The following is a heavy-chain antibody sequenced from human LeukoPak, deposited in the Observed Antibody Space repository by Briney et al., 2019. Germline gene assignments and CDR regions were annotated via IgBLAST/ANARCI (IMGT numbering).Heavy chain of an antibody. CDR1: GGSISSYY. V-gene: IGHV4-59*01. J-gene: IGHJ3*02. Sequence: SETLSLTCTVSGGSISSYYWSWIRQPPGKGLEWIGHIYYSESANYNPSLRSRVAISVDTSKNQFSLKLSAVTAADTAVYYCARRGGSPLGAFDIWGQGTMVTVSS. CDR2: IYYSESA. CDR3: ARRGGSPLGAFDI. D-gene: IGHD1-26*01.